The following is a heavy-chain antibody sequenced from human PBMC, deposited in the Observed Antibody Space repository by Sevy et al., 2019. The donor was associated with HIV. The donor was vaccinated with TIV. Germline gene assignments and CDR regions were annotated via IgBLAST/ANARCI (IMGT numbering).Heavy chain of an antibody. CDR3: AKDTAPIRNYMDV. CDR1: GFTFEDYG. CDR2: LSWDGGST. Sequence: GGSLRLPCAASGFTFEDYGMHWVRRTPGKGLEWVSLLSWDGGSTDYADSVKGRFTISRDNSKNSLYLQMNSLRVEDTALYYSAKDTAPIRNYMDVWGKGTTVTVSS. J-gene: IGHJ6*03. V-gene: IGHV3-43D*04.